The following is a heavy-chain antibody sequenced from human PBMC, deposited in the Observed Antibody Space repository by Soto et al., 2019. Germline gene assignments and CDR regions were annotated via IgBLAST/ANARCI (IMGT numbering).Heavy chain of an antibody. Sequence: QVQLQESGPGLVKPSETLSLTCTVSGGSISSYYWSWIRQPPGKGLEWIGYIYYSGSTNYNPSLKRRVTIYVDTSKTQFPLKLRSVTAADTAVYFCARRYGSCFDYWGQGTLVTVSS. V-gene: IGHV4-59*08. CDR1: GGSISSYY. D-gene: IGHD5-18*01. J-gene: IGHJ4*02. CDR3: ARRYGSCFDY. CDR2: IYYSGST.